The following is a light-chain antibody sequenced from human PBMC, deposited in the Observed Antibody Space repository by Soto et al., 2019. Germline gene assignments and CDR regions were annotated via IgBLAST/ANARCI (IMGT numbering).Light chain of an antibody. CDR1: QGIDRW. CDR2: AAS. CDR3: KQSKSFPLT. J-gene: IGKJ4*01. Sequence: IPMTQSPSSLAASFGDRVTITCRASQGIDRWLAWYQQKPGKAPKVLIYAASSLRSGVPSRFSGSGSGTDFSLTISSLQPEDLATYYCKQSKSFPLTFGGGTKVDIK. V-gene: IGKV1-12*01.